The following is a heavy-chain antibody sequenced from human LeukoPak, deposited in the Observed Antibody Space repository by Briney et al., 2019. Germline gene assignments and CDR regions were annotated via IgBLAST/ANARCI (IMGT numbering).Heavy chain of an antibody. CDR2: IIPIFGTA. J-gene: IGHJ2*01. CDR3: ARAPALAVAGTYFDL. V-gene: IGHV1-69*06. D-gene: IGHD6-19*01. Sequence: SVKVSCKASGGTFSSYAISWVRQAPGQGLEWMGGIIPIFGTANYAQKFQGRVTITADKSTSTAYMEMSSLRSEDTAVYYCARAPALAVAGTYFDLWGRGTLVTVSS. CDR1: GGTFSSYA.